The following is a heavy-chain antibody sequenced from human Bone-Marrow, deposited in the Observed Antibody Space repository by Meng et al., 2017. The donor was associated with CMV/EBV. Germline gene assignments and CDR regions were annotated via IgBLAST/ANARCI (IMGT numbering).Heavy chain of an antibody. CDR2: IYYSGST. J-gene: IGHJ5*02. CDR1: GGSISSYY. V-gene: IGHV4-59*01. Sequence: SETLSLTCTVSGGSISSYYWSWIRQPPGKGLEWIGYIYYSGSTNYNPSLKSRVTISVDTSKNQFSLKLSSVTAADTAVYYCARDSSSGTGAWFDPWGQGTLVTVSS. D-gene: IGHD6-6*01. CDR3: ARDSSSGTGAWFDP.